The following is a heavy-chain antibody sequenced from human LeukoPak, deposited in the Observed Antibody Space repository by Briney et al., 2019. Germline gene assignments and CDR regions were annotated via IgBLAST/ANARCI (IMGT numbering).Heavy chain of an antibody. V-gene: IGHV3-30-3*01. J-gene: IGHJ4*02. CDR2: ISYDGSNK. D-gene: IGHD4-17*01. CDR1: GFTFSSYA. Sequence: PGGSLRLSCAASGFTFSSYAMHWVRQAPGKGLEWVAVISYDGSNKYYADSVKGRFTISRDNSKNTLYLQMNSLRAEDTAVYYCAREGGYDYGDYGDYFDYWGQGTLVTVSS. CDR3: AREGGYDYGDYGDYFDY.